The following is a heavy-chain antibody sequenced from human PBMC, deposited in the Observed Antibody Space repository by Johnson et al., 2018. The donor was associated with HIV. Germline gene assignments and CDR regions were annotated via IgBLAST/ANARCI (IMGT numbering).Heavy chain of an antibody. CDR1: GFTFSSYG. V-gene: IGHV3-30*03. J-gene: IGHJ3*02. Sequence: QVQLVESGGGLIQPGRSLRLSCAASGFTFSSYGIYWVRQAPGKGLEWVTVISYDGSNNYYADSVKGRFTISRDKNTLYLQMNSLRAEGTAVYYCARRQPTRDLFALDDGFDIWGQGTMVTVS. CDR3: ARRQPTRDLFALDDGFDI. CDR2: ISYDGSNN. D-gene: IGHD2-21*02.